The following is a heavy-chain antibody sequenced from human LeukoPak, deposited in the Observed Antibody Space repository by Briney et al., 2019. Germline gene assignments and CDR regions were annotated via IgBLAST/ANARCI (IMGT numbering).Heavy chain of an antibody. D-gene: IGHD6-6*01. CDR1: GYTFTGYY. CDR3: ARTKARRDYYYYMDV. Sequence: ASVKVSCKASGYTFTGYYMHWVRQAPGQGLEWMGWINPNSGGTNYAQKFQGRVTMTRDTSISTAYMELSRLRSDDTAVYYCARTKARRDYYYYMDVWGKGTTVTVSS. V-gene: IGHV1-2*02. CDR2: INPNSGGT. J-gene: IGHJ6*03.